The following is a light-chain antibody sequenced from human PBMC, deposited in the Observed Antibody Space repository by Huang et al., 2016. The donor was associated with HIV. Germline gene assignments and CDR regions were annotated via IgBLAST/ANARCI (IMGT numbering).Light chain of an antibody. CDR2: GAS. CDR3: QQYYSSPVT. V-gene: IGKV3-20*01. CDR1: PSLGSSS. Sequence: EIVLTQSPGTLSLSPGERATLSCRASPSLGSSSLAWDQQKAGQAPRLLMSGASSRATGIPDRLRGSRSGTDFTLSISRLEPEDFAVYYCQQYYSSPVTFGGGTKVEIK. J-gene: IGKJ4*01.